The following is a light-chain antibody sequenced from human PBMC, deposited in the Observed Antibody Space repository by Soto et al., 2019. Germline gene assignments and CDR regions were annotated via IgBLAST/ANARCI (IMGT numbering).Light chain of an antibody. CDR1: QSVSSY. CDR2: DAS. V-gene: IGKV3-11*01. Sequence: EIVLTQSPATLSLSPGERATLSCRASQSVSSYLAWYQQKPGQAPRLLIYDASNRATGIPARFSGSGSGTDFTLTISSLEPEDFAVYYCQHYGASPKYTFGQGTKLEIK. CDR3: QHYGASPKYT. J-gene: IGKJ2*01.